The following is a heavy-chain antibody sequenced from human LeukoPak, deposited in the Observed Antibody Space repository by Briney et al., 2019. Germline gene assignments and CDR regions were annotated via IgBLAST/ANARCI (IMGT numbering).Heavy chain of an antibody. V-gene: IGHV3-23*01. Sequence: GGSLRLSCVASGFTFSSYVMSWVRQAPGKGLEWVSTISGSGGSTYYADSVRGRFTISRDNPKNTLSPQMNSLRAEDTAVYYCAKGSAYADFWGQGTLVTVSS. D-gene: IGHD3-3*01. CDR3: AKGSAYADF. CDR1: GFTFSSYV. J-gene: IGHJ4*02. CDR2: ISGSGGST.